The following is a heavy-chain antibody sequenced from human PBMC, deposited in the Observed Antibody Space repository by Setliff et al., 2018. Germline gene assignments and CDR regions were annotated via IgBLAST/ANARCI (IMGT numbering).Heavy chain of an antibody. J-gene: IGHJ3*02. CDR3: ARSPANGGHDAFDI. V-gene: IGHV3-21*01. Sequence: PGGSLRLPCAAPGFTFSTYSMHWARQAPGKGLEWVSSISPTSTYIYYADSVKGRFTISRDNAKNSLYLQMNSLGAEDTAVYYCARSPANGGHDAFDIWGQGTMVTVSS. D-gene: IGHD6-25*01. CDR1: GFTFSTYS. CDR2: ISPTSTYI.